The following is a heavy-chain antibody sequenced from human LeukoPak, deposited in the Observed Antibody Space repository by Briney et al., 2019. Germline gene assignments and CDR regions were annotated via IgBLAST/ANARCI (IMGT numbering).Heavy chain of an antibody. CDR2: ISAYNGNT. CDR1: GYTFTSYG. Sequence: ASVKVSCKASGYTFTSYGISWVRQAPGQGLEWMGWISAYNGNTNYAQKLQGRVTMTTDTSTSTAYMELRSLRSDDTAVYYCARTRGAVAGYYYYYMDVWGKGTTVTVSS. J-gene: IGHJ6*03. V-gene: IGHV1-18*01. D-gene: IGHD6-19*01. CDR3: ARTRGAVAGYYYYYMDV.